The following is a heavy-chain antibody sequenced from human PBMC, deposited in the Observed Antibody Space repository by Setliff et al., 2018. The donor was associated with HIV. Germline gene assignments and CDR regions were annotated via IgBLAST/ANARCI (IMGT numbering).Heavy chain of an antibody. D-gene: IGHD4-17*01. V-gene: IGHV4-34*01. J-gene: IGHJ4*02. Sequence: SETLSLTCAVYGGSFSGYYWSWIRQPPGKGLEWIGEINHSGSTNYNPSLKSRVTISVDTSKNQFSLKLSSVTAADTAVYYCARGTHGDFDYWGQGTLVTV. CDR2: INHSGST. CDR1: GGSFSGYY. CDR3: ARGTHGDFDY.